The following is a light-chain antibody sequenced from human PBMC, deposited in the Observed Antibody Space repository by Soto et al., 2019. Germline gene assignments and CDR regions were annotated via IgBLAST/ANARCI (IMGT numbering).Light chain of an antibody. J-gene: IGKJ2*01. Sequence: IVMTQSPATLSVSPGERTTLSCRASQSVSSNLAWYQQKPGQAPRLPIYGASTRATGIPARFSGSGSGTEFTLTISSLQSEDFAVYYCQQYNGWPLTFGQGTKLEIK. CDR1: QSVSSN. CDR3: QQYNGWPLT. V-gene: IGKV3-15*01. CDR2: GAS.